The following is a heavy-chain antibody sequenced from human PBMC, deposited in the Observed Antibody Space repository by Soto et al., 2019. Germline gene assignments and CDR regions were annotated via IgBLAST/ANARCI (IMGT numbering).Heavy chain of an antibody. V-gene: IGHV3-15*01. J-gene: IGHJ4*02. Sequence: ESGGGLVKPGGSLRLSCAPSESTLSNVWMSWVRQAPGRGLEWLGRVKREIDGATTDYAAPVKGRFTISRDDSKNTVYLQMTSLRTEDTAVYYCTTDPIRDYWGLGTLVIVSS. CDR2: VKREIDGATT. CDR1: ESTLSNVW. CDR3: TTDPIRDY. D-gene: IGHD2-21*01.